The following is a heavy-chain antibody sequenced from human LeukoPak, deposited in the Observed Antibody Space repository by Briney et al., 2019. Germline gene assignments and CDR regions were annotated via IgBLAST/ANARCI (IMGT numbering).Heavy chain of an antibody. V-gene: IGHV3-21*01. J-gene: IGHJ4*02. D-gene: IGHD4-17*01. CDR1: GFTFSTYT. Sequence: GGSLRLSCAASGFTFSTYTMNWVRQAPGKGLEWVSSISSSGYIYYADSVKGRFTISRDNAKNSLYLQMNSLRAEDTAVYYCARGTVTTANFDYWGQGTLVTVSS. CDR3: ARGTVTTANFDY. CDR2: ISSSGYI.